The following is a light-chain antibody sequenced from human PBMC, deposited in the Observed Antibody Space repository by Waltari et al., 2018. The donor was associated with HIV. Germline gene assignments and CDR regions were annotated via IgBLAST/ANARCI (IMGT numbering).Light chain of an antibody. J-gene: IGLJ3*02. CDR1: SSNLGTNY. V-gene: IGLV1-51*02. CDR2: ENT. CDR3: AVWDESLDGWL. Sequence: QSVLTQPPSVSAAPGQKVTISCSGGSSNLGTNYFSWYQQSPGTAPRLLIYENTKRRSGVPDRISGSKSGTSASLLISGLRSDDEADYYCAVWDESLDGWLFGGGTKLTVL.